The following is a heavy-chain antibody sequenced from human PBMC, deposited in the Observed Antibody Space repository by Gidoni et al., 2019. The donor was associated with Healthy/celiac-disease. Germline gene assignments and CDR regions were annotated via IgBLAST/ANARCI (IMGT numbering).Heavy chain of an antibody. J-gene: IGHJ5*02. CDR1: GFTFSSYA. V-gene: IGHV3-23*01. CDR2: ISGSGGST. Sequence: EVQLLESGGGLVQPGGSLRLSCAASGFTFSSYAMSWVRQAPGKGLEWVSAISGSGGSTYYADSVKGRFTISRDNSKNTLYLQMNSLRAEDTAVYYCAKDMGTAMAKREGNWFDPWGQGTLVTVSS. D-gene: IGHD5-18*01. CDR3: AKDMGTAMAKREGNWFDP.